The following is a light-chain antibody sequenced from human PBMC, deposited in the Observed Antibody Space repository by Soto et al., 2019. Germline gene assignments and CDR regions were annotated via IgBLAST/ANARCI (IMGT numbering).Light chain of an antibody. V-gene: IGKV3-11*01. Sequence: EIVLTQSPATLSLSPGERATLSCRASQSVSSYLAWYQQKPGQAPRLLIYDASNRATGIPARFSGSGSGTDFTLTISSLEPEEFAVYYCQQRSNWPQFTFGPGTKVDIK. CDR3: QQRSNWPQFT. CDR2: DAS. J-gene: IGKJ3*01. CDR1: QSVSSY.